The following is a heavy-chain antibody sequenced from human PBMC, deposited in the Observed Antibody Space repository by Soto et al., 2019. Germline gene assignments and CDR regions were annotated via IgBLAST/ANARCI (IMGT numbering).Heavy chain of an antibody. CDR3: ARDFKESQYYYYCMDV. Sequence: EVQLVESGGGLVKPGGPLRLSCEVSGFTFSSYSMNWVRQPPGKGLEWVSSISSSSIYTYYADSVKGRFTISRDNAKNSVYLQMNSLRAEDTAVYYCARDFKESQYYYYCMDVWGKGTTVTVSS. V-gene: IGHV3-21*06. CDR2: ISSSSIYT. D-gene: IGHD3-10*01. J-gene: IGHJ6*03. CDR1: GFTFSSYS.